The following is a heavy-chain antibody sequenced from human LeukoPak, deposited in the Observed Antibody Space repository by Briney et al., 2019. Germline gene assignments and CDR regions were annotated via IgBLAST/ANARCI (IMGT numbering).Heavy chain of an antibody. V-gene: IGHV3-30-3*01. J-gene: IGHJ4*02. CDR3: ATPAGVRGVIIRGFDY. CDR2: ISYDGSNK. Sequence: GGSLRLSCAASGFTFSSYAMHWVRQAPDKGLEWVAVISYDGSNKYYADSVKGRFTISRDNSKNTLYLQMNSLRAEDTAVYYCATPAGVRGVIIRGFDYWGQGTLVTVSS. CDR1: GFTFSSYA. D-gene: IGHD3-10*01.